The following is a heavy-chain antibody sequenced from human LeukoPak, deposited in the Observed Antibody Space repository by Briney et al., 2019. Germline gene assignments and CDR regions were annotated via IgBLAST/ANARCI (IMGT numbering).Heavy chain of an antibody. D-gene: IGHD3-22*01. V-gene: IGHV3-74*01. Sequence: GGSLRLSCAASGFTFSNHWMHWVRQVPGKGLVWVSRIDGGGSTKSYADSVKGRFSIFRDYAKSTLYLQMNSLRVDDTAVYYCARGPGSSGGAYVGDYWGHGTLVTVSS. CDR2: IDGGGSTK. CDR3: ARGPGSSGGAYVGDY. J-gene: IGHJ4*01. CDR1: GFTFSNHW.